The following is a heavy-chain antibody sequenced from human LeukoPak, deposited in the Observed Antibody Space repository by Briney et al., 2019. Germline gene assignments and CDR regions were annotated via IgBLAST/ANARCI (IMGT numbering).Heavy chain of an antibody. CDR2: IYTSGST. J-gene: IGHJ6*03. CDR1: GGSISSYY. D-gene: IGHD2-15*01. V-gene: IGHV4-4*09. CDR3: ARLRIEDVYYYYYMDV. Sequence: PSETLSLTCTVSGGSISSYYWSWIRQPPGKGLEWIGYIYTSGSTNYNPSLKSRVTISVDTSKNQFSLKLSSVTAADTAVYYCARLRIEDVYYYYYMDVWGKGTTVTVSS.